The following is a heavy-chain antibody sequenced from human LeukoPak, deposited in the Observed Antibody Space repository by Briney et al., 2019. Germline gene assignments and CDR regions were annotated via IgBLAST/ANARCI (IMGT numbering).Heavy chain of an antibody. Sequence: PGGSLRLSCAASGFTFDDYGMNWVRQAPGKGLEWVSYISSSGSTIYYADSVKGRFTISRDNAKNSLYLQMNSLRAEDTAVYYCARVGGSGSYLDYWGQGTLVTVSS. D-gene: IGHD3-10*01. CDR1: GFTFDDYG. J-gene: IGHJ4*02. CDR2: ISSSGSTI. CDR3: ARVGGSGSYLDY. V-gene: IGHV3-48*03.